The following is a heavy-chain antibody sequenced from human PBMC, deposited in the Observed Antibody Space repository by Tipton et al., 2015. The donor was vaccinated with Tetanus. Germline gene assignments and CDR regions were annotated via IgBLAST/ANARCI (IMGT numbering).Heavy chain of an antibody. V-gene: IGHV3-74*01. CDR2: INSDGSTT. Sequence: SLRLSCAASGFTFSNYGMHWVRQAPGKGLIWVSRINSDGSTTSYADSVKGRFTISRDEAKNSLYLQMSSLRVGDTAVYYCARDRGEDWTNFYYMDVWGKGATVTVSS. CDR1: GFTFSNYG. D-gene: IGHD3/OR15-3a*01. J-gene: IGHJ6*03. CDR3: ARDRGEDWTNFYYMDV.